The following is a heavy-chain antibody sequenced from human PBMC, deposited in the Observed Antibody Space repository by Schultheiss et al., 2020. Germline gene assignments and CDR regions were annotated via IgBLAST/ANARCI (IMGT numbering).Heavy chain of an antibody. D-gene: IGHD6-13*01. CDR1: GFTFSSYG. V-gene: IGHV3-30*03. CDR2: ISYDGSNK. J-gene: IGHJ4*02. CDR3: AREATYSSSWYAMGPNYFDY. Sequence: GGSLRLSCADSGFTFSSYGMHWVRQAPGKGLECVAVISYDGSNKYYADSVKGRFTISRDNSKNTLYLQMNSLRAEDTAVYYCAREATYSSSWYAMGPNYFDYWSQVTLVNVSS.